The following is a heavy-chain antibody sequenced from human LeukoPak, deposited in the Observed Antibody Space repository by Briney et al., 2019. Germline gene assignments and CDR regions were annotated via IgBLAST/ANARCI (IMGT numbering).Heavy chain of an antibody. CDR2: MNPNSGNT. J-gene: IGHJ6*02. D-gene: IGHD3-9*01. Sequence: ASVKVSFKASGYTFTSYDINWVRQATGQGLEWMGWMNPNSGNTGYAQKFQGRVTMTRNTSISTAYMELSSLRSEDTAVYYCARSISLRYFDWLSYYYYGMDVWGQGTTVTVSS. V-gene: IGHV1-8*01. CDR3: ARSISLRYFDWLSYYYYGMDV. CDR1: GYTFTSYD.